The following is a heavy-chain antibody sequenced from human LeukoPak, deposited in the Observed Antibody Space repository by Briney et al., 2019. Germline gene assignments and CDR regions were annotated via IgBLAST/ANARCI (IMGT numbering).Heavy chain of an antibody. CDR1: GGTFSSYA. D-gene: IGHD2-2*01. Sequence: GASVKVSCKASGGTFSSYAISWVRQAPGQGLDWMGRIIPIFGTANYAQKFQGRVTITADKSTSTAYMELSSLRSEDTAVYYCARSFCSSTSCYGASYYYYYMDVWGKGTTVTVSS. V-gene: IGHV1-69*06. CDR2: IIPIFGTA. J-gene: IGHJ6*03. CDR3: ARSFCSSTSCYGASYYYYYMDV.